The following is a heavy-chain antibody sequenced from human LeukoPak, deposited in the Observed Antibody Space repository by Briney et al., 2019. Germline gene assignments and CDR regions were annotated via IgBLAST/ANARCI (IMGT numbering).Heavy chain of an antibody. CDR1: GYTFTGYY. CDR3: AAYRRTQYGDDDY. D-gene: IGHD4-17*01. Sequence: ASVKVSCKASGYTFTGYYMHWVRQAPGQGLEWMGRINPNSGGTNYAQKFQGRVTMTRDTSISTAYMELSRLRSDDTAVYYCAAYRRTQYGDDDYWGQGTLVTVS. CDR2: INPNSGGT. J-gene: IGHJ4*02. V-gene: IGHV1-2*06.